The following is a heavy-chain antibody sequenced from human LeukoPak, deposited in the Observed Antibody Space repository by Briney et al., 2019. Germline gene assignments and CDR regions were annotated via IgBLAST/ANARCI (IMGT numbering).Heavy chain of an antibody. Sequence: GGSLRLSCVASGFTFTKFAMSWVRQAPGMGLEWLSTISGDGDAIYPAASVKCRFTISRDTSKNTLYLQMNSLRVEDAAIYYCALRSGENSGPLNRWGQGTLVTVSS. CDR3: ALRSGENSGPLNR. V-gene: IGHV3-23*01. CDR2: ISGDGDAI. CDR1: GFTFTKFA. D-gene: IGHD3-3*01. J-gene: IGHJ4*02.